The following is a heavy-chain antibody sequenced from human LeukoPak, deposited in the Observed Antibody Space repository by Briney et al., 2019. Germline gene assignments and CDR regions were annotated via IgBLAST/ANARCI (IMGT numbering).Heavy chain of an antibody. Sequence: PGGSLRLSCAASGFTFSSYSMIWVRQAPGKGLEWVSSISSSSKYIYYADSVRGRFTISRDDAKNSLYMEINSLRAEDMAVYYCARAPLYGNYLDYWGQGTLVTVSS. CDR3: ARAPLYGNYLDY. CDR2: ISSSSKYI. V-gene: IGHV3-21*01. J-gene: IGHJ4*02. D-gene: IGHD4-17*01. CDR1: GFTFSSYS.